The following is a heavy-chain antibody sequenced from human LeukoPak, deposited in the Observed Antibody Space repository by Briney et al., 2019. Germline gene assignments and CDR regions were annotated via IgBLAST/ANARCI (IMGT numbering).Heavy chain of an antibody. Sequence: PGGSLRLSCAASGFTFSSYAMSWVRQAPGKGLEWVSAISGSGGSTYYADSVKGRFTISRDNSKNSLYLQMNSLRAEDTAVYYCVSHPLYSSSSDYMDVWGKGTTVTVSS. V-gene: IGHV3-23*01. J-gene: IGHJ6*03. CDR2: ISGSGGST. D-gene: IGHD6-6*01. CDR1: GFTFSSYA. CDR3: VSHPLYSSSSDYMDV.